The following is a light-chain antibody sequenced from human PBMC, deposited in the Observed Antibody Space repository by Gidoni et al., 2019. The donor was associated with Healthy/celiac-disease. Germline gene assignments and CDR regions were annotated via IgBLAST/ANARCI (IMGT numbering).Light chain of an antibody. CDR1: ALPKQY. J-gene: IGLJ2*01. V-gene: IGLV3-25*03. CDR3: QSADSSGTYHVV. CDR2: KDS. Sequence: SYELPQPPSVSVSPGQTARITCSGDALPKQYAYWYQQKPGQAPVLVIYKDSERPSGIPERFSGSSSGTTVTLTISGVQAEDEADYYCQSADSSGTYHVVFGGGTKLTAL.